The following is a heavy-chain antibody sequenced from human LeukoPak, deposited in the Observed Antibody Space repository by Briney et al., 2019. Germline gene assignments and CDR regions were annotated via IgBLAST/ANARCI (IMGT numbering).Heavy chain of an antibody. CDR1: GFTFSSYS. V-gene: IGHV3-48*02. Sequence: GGSLRLSCAASGFTFSSYSMNWVRQAPGKGLEWVSYISTSSTAIYYADSVKGRFTISRDNARNSLYLQMYSLRDEDTAVYYCARGMDSSGSFDNWGQGTLVTVSS. CDR3: ARGMDSSGSFDN. CDR2: ISTSSTAI. D-gene: IGHD3-22*01. J-gene: IGHJ4*02.